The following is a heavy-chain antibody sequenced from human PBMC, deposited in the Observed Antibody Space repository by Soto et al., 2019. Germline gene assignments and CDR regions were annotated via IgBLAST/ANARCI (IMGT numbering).Heavy chain of an antibody. CDR2: ISSSSSYI. Sequence: GGSLRLSCAASGFTFSSYSMSWVRQAPGKGLEWVSSISSSSSYIYYADSVKGRFTISRDSAKNSLYLQMNSLRAEDTAVYYCARDHRIAAAGTSGFDYWGQGTLVTVSS. V-gene: IGHV3-21*01. CDR1: GFTFSSYS. CDR3: ARDHRIAAAGTSGFDY. D-gene: IGHD6-13*01. J-gene: IGHJ4*02.